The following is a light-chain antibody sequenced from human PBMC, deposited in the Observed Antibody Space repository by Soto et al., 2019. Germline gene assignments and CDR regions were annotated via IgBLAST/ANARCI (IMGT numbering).Light chain of an antibody. CDR2: DAS. CDR1: QSVSSY. J-gene: IGKJ1*01. CDR3: HQRSNWPR. Sequence: DIVLTQSPATLSLSPGERATLSCRASQSVSSYLAWYQQKPGQAPRLLIYDASNRATGIPARFSGSGSGTDFTLTISSLEPEDFAVYYCHQRSNWPRFGQGTKVDIK. V-gene: IGKV3-11*01.